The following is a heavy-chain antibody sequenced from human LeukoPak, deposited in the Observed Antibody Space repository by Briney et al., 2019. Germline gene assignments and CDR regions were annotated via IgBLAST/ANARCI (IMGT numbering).Heavy chain of an antibody. CDR2: IYWNDDK. Sequence: SGPTVVKPTQTLTPTCTFSGFSLSTSGVGVGWIRQPPGKALEWLALIYWNDDKRYSPSLKSRLTITKDTSKKQVVLTMTNMDPVDTATYTCARRGSSSSFDYWGQGTLVTVSS. CDR1: GFSLSTSGVG. V-gene: IGHV2-5*01. D-gene: IGHD6-6*01. J-gene: IGHJ4*02. CDR3: ARRGSSSSFDY.